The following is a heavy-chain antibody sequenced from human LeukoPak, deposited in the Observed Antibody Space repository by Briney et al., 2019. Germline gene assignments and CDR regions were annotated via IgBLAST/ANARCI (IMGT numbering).Heavy chain of an antibody. CDR3: ARHRYDFWSGLRYMDV. D-gene: IGHD3-3*01. CDR1: GYCFTSYW. J-gene: IGHJ6*03. Sequence: GEALQISYQGSGYCFTSYWIGWVRPMPGKGLEWMGIIYPGDSDTRYSPSFQGQVTISADKSISTAYLQWSSLKASDTAMYYCARHRYDFWSGLRYMDVWGKGTTVTVSS. V-gene: IGHV5-51*01. CDR2: IYPGDSDT.